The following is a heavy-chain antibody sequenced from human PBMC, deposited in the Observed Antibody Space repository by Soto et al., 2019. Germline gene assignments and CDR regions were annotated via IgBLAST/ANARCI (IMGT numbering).Heavy chain of an antibody. CDR1: GFNFSNHW. CDR2: ITSDGKSK. V-gene: IGHV3-74*01. CDR3: ARESGDWPLNWFDP. Sequence: GGSLRLSCAASGFNFSNHWMHWVRQRPAEGLVWVSRITSDGKSKAYAESVKGRFAIFRDNAKNTLYLQMNGLTAEDTAVYYCARESGDWPLNWFDPWGQGTLVTVSS. D-gene: IGHD2-21*02. J-gene: IGHJ5*02.